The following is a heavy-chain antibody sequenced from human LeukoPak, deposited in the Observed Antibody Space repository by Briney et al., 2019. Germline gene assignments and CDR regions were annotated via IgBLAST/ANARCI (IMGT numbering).Heavy chain of an antibody. CDR3: ARVGGFYYGSGPFDS. V-gene: IGHV7-4-1*02. Sequence: GASVKVSRKASGYTFTTYTMNWVRQAPGQGLEWMGWINTNTGNPTYAQGFTGRFVFSLDTSVSTAYLQISSLKAEDTAVYYCARVGGFYYGSGPFDSWGQGTLVTVSS. J-gene: IGHJ5*01. CDR1: GYTFTTYT. CDR2: INTNTGNP. D-gene: IGHD3-10*01.